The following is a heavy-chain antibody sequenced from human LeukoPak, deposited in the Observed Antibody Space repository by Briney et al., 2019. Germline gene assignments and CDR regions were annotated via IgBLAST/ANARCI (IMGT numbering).Heavy chain of an antibody. V-gene: IGHV3-30*02. CDR2: IRYDGNNK. CDR1: GFPFSDYV. J-gene: IGHJ4*02. D-gene: IGHD6-19*01. CDR3: AKDRWGAVASFDY. Sequence: GGSLRLSCAASGFPFSDYVMHWVRQAPAKGLEWVSVIRYDGNNKYYADSVKGRFTISRDNSKNTLYLQMNSLESEGTAVYFCAKDRWGAVASFDYWGQGTLVTVSS.